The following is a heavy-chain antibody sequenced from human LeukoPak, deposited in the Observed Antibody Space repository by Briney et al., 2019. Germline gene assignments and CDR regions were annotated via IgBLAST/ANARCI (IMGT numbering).Heavy chain of an antibody. CDR2: IKPDGGAN. CDR3: VRGSSGTVVRGIAWAWFDP. D-gene: IGHD3-10*01. V-gene: IGHV3-7*05. J-gene: IGHJ5*02. Sequence: GGSLRLSCAASGFTFSSQWMSWIRQTPGKGLDWVANIKPDGGANYYADSVNGRFTISRDNAKNSLYLQMNSLRAEDTAVYYCVRGSSGTVVRGIAWAWFDPWGQGTLVTVSS. CDR1: GFTFSSQW.